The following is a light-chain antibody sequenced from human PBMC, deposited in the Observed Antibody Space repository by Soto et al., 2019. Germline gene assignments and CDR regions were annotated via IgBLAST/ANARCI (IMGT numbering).Light chain of an antibody. CDR1: SGRSSYP. Sequence: QLVLTQSPSASASLGASVKITCTLSSGRSSYPIAWHQQQPDKGPRFLMKLNSDGSHSKGDGIPDRFSGSTSGAERYLTITSLQSEDEADYYCQTWATGIRVFGGGTQLTV. CDR2: LNSDGSH. V-gene: IGLV4-69*01. J-gene: IGLJ2*01. CDR3: QTWATGIRV.